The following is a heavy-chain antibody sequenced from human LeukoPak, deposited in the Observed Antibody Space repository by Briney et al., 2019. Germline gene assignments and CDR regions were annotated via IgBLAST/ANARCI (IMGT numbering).Heavy chain of an antibody. CDR2: IYYSGST. CDR3: AREGYCSSTTCFFRFDP. D-gene: IGHD2-2*01. Sequence: SETLSLTCTVSGVSISNSYWSWIRQPPGKGLEWIGYIYYSGSTDYNPSLKSRVTIAVDTSKNQFSLKLSSVTAADTAVYYCAREGYCSSTTCFFRFDPWGQGTLVTVSS. CDR1: GVSISNSY. J-gene: IGHJ5*02. V-gene: IGHV4-59*01.